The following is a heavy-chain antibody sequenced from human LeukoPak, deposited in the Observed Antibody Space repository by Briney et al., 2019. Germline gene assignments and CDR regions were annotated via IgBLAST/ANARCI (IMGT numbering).Heavy chain of an antibody. CDR1: GFTFRNYD. CDR3: ASGVETSMGNDY. J-gene: IGHJ4*02. CDR2: ISSSSSTI. D-gene: IGHD5-18*01. V-gene: IGHV3-48*02. Sequence: PGGSLRLSCAASGFTFRNYDMNWVRQAPGKGLEWVSFISSSSSTIYYADSVRGRFATSRDNAKNSLDLQMNSLRDEDTAVYYCASGVETSMGNDYWGQGTLVTVSS.